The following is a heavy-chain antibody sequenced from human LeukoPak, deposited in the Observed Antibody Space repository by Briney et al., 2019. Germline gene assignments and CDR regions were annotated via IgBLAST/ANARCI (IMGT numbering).Heavy chain of an antibody. Sequence: GGSLRLSCAASGFTFSSYSMNWVRQAPGKGLEWVSSISSSSSYIYYADSVKDRFTISRDNAKNSLYLQMNSLRAEDTAVYYCARDENDIVVVPAAIGYWGQGTLVTVSS. CDR3: ARDENDIVVVPAAIGY. D-gene: IGHD2-2*02. V-gene: IGHV3-21*01. J-gene: IGHJ4*02. CDR1: GFTFSSYS. CDR2: ISSSSSYI.